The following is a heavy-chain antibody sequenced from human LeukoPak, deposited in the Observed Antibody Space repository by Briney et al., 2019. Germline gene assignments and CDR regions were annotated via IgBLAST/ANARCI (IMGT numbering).Heavy chain of an antibody. CDR2: IYYSGST. J-gene: IGHJ5*02. CDR3: AREPYPGGRDWFDP. Sequence: SETLSLTCTVPGGSISSSSYYWGWIRQPPGKGLEWIGSIYYSGSTYYNPSLKSRVTISVDTSKNQFSLKLSSVTAADTAVYYCAREPYPGGRDWFDPWGQGTLVTVSS. CDR1: GGSISSSSYY. D-gene: IGHD3-16*01. V-gene: IGHV4-39*07.